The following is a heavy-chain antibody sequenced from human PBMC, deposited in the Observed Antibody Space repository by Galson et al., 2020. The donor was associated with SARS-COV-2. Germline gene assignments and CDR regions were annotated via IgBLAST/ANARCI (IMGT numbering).Heavy chain of an antibody. Sequence: GESLKISCAASGFTFSDCSMNWVRQAPGKGLEWVSSISSSSGHIYHADAVKGRFTISRDNAKNSLYLQMNSLRAEDTAVYYCARGTRMPMAATSGFDSWGQGTLVTVSS. V-gene: IGHV3-21*01. CDR3: ARGTRMPMAATSGFDS. CDR1: GFTFSDCS. CDR2: ISSSSGHI. D-gene: IGHD6-25*01. J-gene: IGHJ4*02.